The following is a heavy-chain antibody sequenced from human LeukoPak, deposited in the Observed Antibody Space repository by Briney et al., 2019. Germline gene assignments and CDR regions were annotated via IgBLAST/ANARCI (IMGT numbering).Heavy chain of an antibody. D-gene: IGHD5-12*01. J-gene: IGHJ4*02. CDR1: GDYRSDYY. V-gene: IGHV4-59*08. Sequence: SETLSLTCTVSGDYRSDYYWSWIRQPPGKGLEWIGYIYYRGGTNYNPSLEWRVTISGDTSKNEFSLKLTSVTAADTAVYYCARGRLIVAPGVYYFEYWGQGTLVTVSS. CDR3: ARGRLIVAPGVYYFEY. CDR2: IYYRGGT.